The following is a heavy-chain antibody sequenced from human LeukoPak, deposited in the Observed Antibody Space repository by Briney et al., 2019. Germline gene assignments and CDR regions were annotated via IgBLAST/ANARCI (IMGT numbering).Heavy chain of an antibody. CDR1: GFTFSSYS. CDR3: ARDSYYYDSSGPQG. D-gene: IGHD3-22*01. J-gene: IGHJ4*02. CDR2: ISSSSNYR. Sequence: GGSLRLSCAASGFTFSSYSMNWVRQAPGKGLEWVSSISSSSNYRYYADSVKGRFAISRDNAKNSLYLQLNSLRAEDTAVYYCARDSYYYDSSGPQGWGQGTLVTVSS. V-gene: IGHV3-21*01.